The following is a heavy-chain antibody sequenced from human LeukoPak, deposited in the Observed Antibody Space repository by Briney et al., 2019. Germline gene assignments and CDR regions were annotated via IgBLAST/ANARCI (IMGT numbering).Heavy chain of an antibody. Sequence: SETLSLTCTVSGGSISNYYWSWIRQPPGKGLEWIGYIYYSGSTNYNPSLKSRVTISLDTSKNQFSLKLSSVTAADTALYYCARDSAGNYGSIDYWRQGTLVTVSS. CDR1: GGSISNYY. D-gene: IGHD4-11*01. J-gene: IGHJ4*02. V-gene: IGHV4-59*01. CDR2: IYYSGST. CDR3: ARDSAGNYGSIDY.